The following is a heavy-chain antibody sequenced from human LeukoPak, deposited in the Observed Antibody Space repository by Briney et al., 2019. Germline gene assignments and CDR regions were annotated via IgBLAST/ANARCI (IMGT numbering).Heavy chain of an antibody. Sequence: GGSLRLSCAASGFTFNTYDMSWVRQAPGKGLEWVAVISYDGSNKYYADSVKGRFTISRDNSKNTLYLQMNSLRAEDTAVYYCVWELGDYWGQGTLVTVSS. J-gene: IGHJ4*02. CDR1: GFTFNTYD. CDR3: VWELGDY. CDR2: ISYDGSNK. D-gene: IGHD1-26*01. V-gene: IGHV3-30*03.